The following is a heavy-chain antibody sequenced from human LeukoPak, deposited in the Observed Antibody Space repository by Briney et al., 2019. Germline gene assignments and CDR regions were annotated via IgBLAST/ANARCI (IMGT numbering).Heavy chain of an antibody. Sequence: SETLSLTCTVSGASVSSSGYYWSWIRQPPGKGLEWIGYIYHSGSTNYNPFLKSRVTISVDTSRNQFSLKLTSMTAADTAVYYCGRETIAATGTSVFFDYWGQGTLVTVSS. V-gene: IGHV4-61*08. D-gene: IGHD6-13*01. CDR3: GRETIAATGTSVFFDY. CDR2: IYHSGST. J-gene: IGHJ4*02. CDR1: GASVSSSGYY.